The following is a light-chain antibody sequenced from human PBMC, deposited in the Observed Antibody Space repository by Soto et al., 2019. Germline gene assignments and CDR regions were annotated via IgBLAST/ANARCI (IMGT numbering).Light chain of an antibody. V-gene: IGKV2-28*01. CDR3: MQALQTPWA. CDR1: QSLLHSNGYNY. Sequence: IVMTPSPRSLPVTPGEPASISCRSSQSLLHSNGYNYLDWYLQKPGQSPQLLIYLGSNRASGVPDRFSGSGSGKDFTLKISRVEAEDVGVYYCMQALQTPWAFGQVTKVEIK. CDR2: LGS. J-gene: IGKJ1*01.